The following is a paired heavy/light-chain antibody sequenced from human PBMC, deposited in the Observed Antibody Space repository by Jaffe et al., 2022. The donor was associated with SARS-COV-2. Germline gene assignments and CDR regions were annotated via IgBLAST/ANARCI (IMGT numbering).Light chain of an antibody. CDR1: SSNMGIYT. CDR2: SNN. J-gene: IGLJ1*01. V-gene: IGLV1-44*01. Sequence: QSVLTQPPSASGTPGQRVTISCSGSSSNMGIYTVNWYQHLPGTAPKLLIYSNNHRPSGVPDRFSGSKSGTSASLVISGLQSEDEADYYCAAWDDSPNTYVFGTGTRVTVL. CDR3: AAWDDSPNTYV.
Heavy chain of an antibody. CDR3: AKTDKDFTGDYAFTF. CDR1: GGPISRSGYY. V-gene: IGHV4-39*02. CDR2: MHYTGNK. D-gene: IGHD7-27*01. Sequence: QLQVQESGPGLVKPSETLSLTCAVSGGPISRSGYYWGWIRQSPGKGLECIGSMHYTGNKFYKPSLRSRITMSIDTSTNHFSLTLRSVTAADTAMYYCAKTDKDFTGDYAFTFWGQGTMVTVSS. J-gene: IGHJ3*01.